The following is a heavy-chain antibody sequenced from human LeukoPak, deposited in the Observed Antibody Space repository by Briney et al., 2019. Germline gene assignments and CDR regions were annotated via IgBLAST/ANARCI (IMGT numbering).Heavy chain of an antibody. CDR3: ARDSAAAGPHYYYGMDV. J-gene: IGHJ6*02. CDR1: GGSISSYF. D-gene: IGHD6-13*01. CDR2: IYYSGST. Sequence: SETLSLTCTVSGGSISSYFWSWIRQPPGKGLEWVGYIYYSGSTNYNPSLKSRVTISVDTSKNQFSLKLSPVTAADTAVYYCARDSAAAGPHYYYGMDVWGQGTTVTVSS. V-gene: IGHV4-59*01.